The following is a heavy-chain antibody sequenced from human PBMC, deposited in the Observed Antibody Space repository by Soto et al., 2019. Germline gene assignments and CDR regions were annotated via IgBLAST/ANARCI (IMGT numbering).Heavy chain of an antibody. CDR2: ISSSSSTI. CDR3: ARKYNYGYGTQYYFDY. V-gene: IGHV3-48*02. Sequence: HPGGSLRLSCAASGFTFSTYSMNWVRQAPGKGLEWVSYISSSSSTIFYTDSVKGRFTISRDNAKNSLYLQMGSLRDDDMAVYYCARKYNYGYGTQYYFDYWGQGTLGTVSS. D-gene: IGHD5-18*01. CDR1: GFTFSTYS. J-gene: IGHJ4*02.